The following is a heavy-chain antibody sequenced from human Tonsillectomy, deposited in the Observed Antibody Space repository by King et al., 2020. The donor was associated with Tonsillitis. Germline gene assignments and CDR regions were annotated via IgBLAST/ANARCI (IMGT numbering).Heavy chain of an antibody. V-gene: IGHV3-23*03. CDR1: GFTFSNYA. D-gene: IGHD6-13*01. CDR2: ISRGGDNT. Sequence: VQLVESGGDLVQPGGSLRLSCAASGFTFSNYAMTWVRQVPGKGLEWVSVISRGGDNTHYADSVKGRFTISRDNSKNTLYLQMNSLRAADTAIYCCARSIATADPFDQWGQGPRVTVS. CDR3: ARSIATADPFDQ. J-gene: IGHJ4*02.